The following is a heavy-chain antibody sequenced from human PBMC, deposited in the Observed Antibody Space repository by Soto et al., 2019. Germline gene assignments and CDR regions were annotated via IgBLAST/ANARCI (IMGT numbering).Heavy chain of an antibody. D-gene: IGHD1-26*01. J-gene: IGHJ4*02. CDR1: GYTLTELS. CDR2: FDPEDGET. Sequence: ASVKVSCKVSGYTLTELSMHWVRQAPGKGLEWMGGFDPEDGETIYAQKFQGRVTMTEDTSTDTAYMELSSLRSEDTAVYYCATGTAVGATIDYWGQGTLVTAPQ. CDR3: ATGTAVGATIDY. V-gene: IGHV1-24*01.